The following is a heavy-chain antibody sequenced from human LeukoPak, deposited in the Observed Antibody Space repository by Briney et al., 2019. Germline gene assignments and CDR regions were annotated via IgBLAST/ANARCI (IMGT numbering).Heavy chain of an antibody. Sequence: GGSLRLSCAASGFIFSNYGMHWVRQAPGKGLEWVAVISYDGAKQYYADSVKGRFIISRDNSKNTLYLQMNSLRAEDTAVYYCAREGHSSSWYSPPYYYYGMDVWGQGTTVTVSS. CDR1: GFIFSNYG. CDR2: ISYDGAKQ. CDR3: AREGHSSSWYSPPYYYYGMDV. V-gene: IGHV3-30*03. J-gene: IGHJ6*02. D-gene: IGHD6-13*01.